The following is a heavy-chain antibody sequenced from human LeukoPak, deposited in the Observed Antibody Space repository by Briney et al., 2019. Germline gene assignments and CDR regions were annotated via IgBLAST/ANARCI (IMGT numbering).Heavy chain of an antibody. CDR1: GFTFSTYW. J-gene: IGHJ4*02. Sequence: GGSLRLSCVASGFTFSTYWMHWVRQPPGKGLVWLSRISTDGRSTYYADSVKGRFTISRDNARNTLYLQMNSLRAEDTAVYYCAKLGGLAVANYYFDYWGQGTLVTVSS. CDR3: AKLGGLAVANYYFDY. CDR2: ISTDGRST. D-gene: IGHD6-19*01. V-gene: IGHV3-74*01.